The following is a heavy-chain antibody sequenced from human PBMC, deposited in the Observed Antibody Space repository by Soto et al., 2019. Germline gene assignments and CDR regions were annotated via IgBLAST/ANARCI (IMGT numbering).Heavy chain of an antibody. J-gene: IGHJ2*01. CDR1: GDSISSSGYY. D-gene: IGHD3-9*01. CDR3: AKTGPYDILTYWYFDL. CDR2: IYYSGTT. Sequence: PSETLSLTCIVSGDSISSSGYYWVWIRQPPGKGLEWIGSIYYSGTTYYNPSLESRVTISIDTSKNQFSLKVSSLTAADTAVYYCAKTGPYDILTYWYFDLWGRGTLVTVSS. V-gene: IGHV4-39*01.